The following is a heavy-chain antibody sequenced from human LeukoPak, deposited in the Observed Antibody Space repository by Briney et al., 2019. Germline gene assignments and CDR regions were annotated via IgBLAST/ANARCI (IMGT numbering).Heavy chain of an antibody. CDR1: GFTFSSYA. D-gene: IGHD5-18*01. Sequence: GGSLRLSCAASGFTFSSYAMSWVRQAPGKGLKWVSAISGSGGSTYYADSVKGRSTISRDNSKNTLYLQMNSLRAEDTAVYYCAKLGRGYSYGAPLHQYYFDYWGQGTLVTVSS. CDR3: AKLGRGYSYGAPLHQYYFDY. CDR2: ISGSGGST. V-gene: IGHV3-23*01. J-gene: IGHJ4*02.